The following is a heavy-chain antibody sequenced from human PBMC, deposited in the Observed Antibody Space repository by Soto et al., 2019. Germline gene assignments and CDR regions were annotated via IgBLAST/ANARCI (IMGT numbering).Heavy chain of an antibody. CDR1: GYTFTSYD. J-gene: IGHJ3*02. V-gene: IGHV1-8*01. Sequence: ASVKVSCKASGYTFTSYDINWVRQATGQGLEWMGWMNPNSGNTGYTQKFQGRVTMTRNTSISTAYMELSSLRSEDTAVYYCATNPGDRDDAFDIWGQGTMVTVSS. CDR3: ATNPGDRDDAFDI. CDR2: MNPNSGNT.